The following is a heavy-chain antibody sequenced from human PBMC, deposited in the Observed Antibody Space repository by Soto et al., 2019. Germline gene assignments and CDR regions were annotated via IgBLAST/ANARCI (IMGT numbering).Heavy chain of an antibody. CDR1: GYTFTSYD. CDR3: ARGAIFGVVGPPKPGGGTRSRLRYYYYYMDV. J-gene: IGHJ6*03. D-gene: IGHD3-3*01. V-gene: IGHV1-8*01. Sequence: QVQLVQSGAEVKKPGASVKVSCTASGYTFTSYDINWVRQATGQGLEWMGWMNPNSGNTGYAQKFQGRVTMTRNTSISTAYMELSSLRSEDTAVYYCARGAIFGVVGPPKPGGGTRSRLRYYYYYMDVWGKGTTVTVSS. CDR2: MNPNSGNT.